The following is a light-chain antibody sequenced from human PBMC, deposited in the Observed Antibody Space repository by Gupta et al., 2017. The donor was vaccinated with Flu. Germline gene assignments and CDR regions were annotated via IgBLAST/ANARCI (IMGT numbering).Light chain of an antibody. CDR3: LQYQKVPRT. J-gene: IGKJ1*01. CDR1: QAVRSF. CDR2: SAS. Sequence: DIQMTQSPSSLSASVGDRVTITCRASQAVRSFLAWFQLRPGKAPKRLLSSASGLGTGVPSRFSGSGSETMFALTITNLQPEDSATYFCLQYQKVPRTFGQGTKVEI. V-gene: IGKV1-17*02.